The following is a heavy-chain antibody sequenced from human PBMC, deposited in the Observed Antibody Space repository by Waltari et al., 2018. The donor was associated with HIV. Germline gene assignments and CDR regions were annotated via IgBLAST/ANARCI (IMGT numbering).Heavy chain of an antibody. D-gene: IGHD2-2*01. V-gene: IGHV3-7*01. CDR1: GLRFSGDL. Sequence: EVRLVEAGGGLAQSGGSLRLAVAVVGLRFSGDLMRWVRQAPGKGLEWVANIKEDGSEKYYVDSVKGRFTISRDNAKNSLYLQRNSLRAEDTAMYYCARARYCSSISCSYFDDWGQGTLVTVSS. CDR2: IKEDGSEK. CDR3: ARARYCSSISCSYFDD. J-gene: IGHJ4*02.